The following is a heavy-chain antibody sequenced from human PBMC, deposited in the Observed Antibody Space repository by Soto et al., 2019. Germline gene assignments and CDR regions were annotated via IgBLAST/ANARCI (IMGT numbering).Heavy chain of an antibody. CDR2: IIPIFGTA. J-gene: IGHJ6*02. CDR1: GGTFSSYA. Sequence: SVKVSCKASGGTFSSYAISWVRQAPGQGLEWMGGIIPIFGTANYAQKFQGRVTITADESTSTAYMELSSLRSGDTAVYYCAREIGDSYYDILTGYYYYYYGMDVWGQGTTVTVSS. CDR3: AREIGDSYYDILTGYYYYYYGMDV. V-gene: IGHV1-69*13. D-gene: IGHD3-9*01.